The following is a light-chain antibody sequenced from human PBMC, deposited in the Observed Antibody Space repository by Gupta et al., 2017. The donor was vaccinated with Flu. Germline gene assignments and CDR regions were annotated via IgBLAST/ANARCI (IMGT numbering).Light chain of an antibody. CDR3: RQKKQCPFT. V-gene: IGKV2-24*01. CDR2: KSS. Sequence: YLSWIQQRPGQAPRLLIYKSSNRGYGVPDRFGGSGGGTDFTLKISRGEAEDVGVYYCRQKKQCPFTFGQGTQLEIK. J-gene: IGKJ5*01. CDR1: Y.